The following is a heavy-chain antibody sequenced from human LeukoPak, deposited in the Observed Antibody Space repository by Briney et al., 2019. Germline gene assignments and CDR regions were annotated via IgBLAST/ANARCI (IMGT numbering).Heavy chain of an antibody. J-gene: IGHJ4*02. CDR2: IRYDGSNK. V-gene: IGHV3-30*02. Sequence: GGSLRLSCAASGFTFSSYGMHWVRQAPGKGLEWVAFIRYDGSNKYYADSVKGRFTISRDNSKNTLYLQMNSLRAEDTAVYYCANAGIAAAGIGGLLDYWGQGTLVTVSS. CDR1: GFTFSSYG. CDR3: ANAGIAAAGIGGLLDY. D-gene: IGHD6-13*01.